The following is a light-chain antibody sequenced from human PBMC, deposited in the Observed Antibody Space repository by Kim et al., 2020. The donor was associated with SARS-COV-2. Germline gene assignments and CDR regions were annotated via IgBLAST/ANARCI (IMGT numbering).Light chain of an antibody. CDR1: QSVSCSY. Sequence: SPVERATLSCRASQSVSCSYLAWYQQKPGQAPRLLISGASSRATGIPDRFSGSESGTDFTRTISRLEPEDFAVYYCQQYDMSPLTFGGGTKVDIK. J-gene: IGKJ4*01. V-gene: IGKV3-20*01. CDR3: QQYDMSPLT. CDR2: GAS.